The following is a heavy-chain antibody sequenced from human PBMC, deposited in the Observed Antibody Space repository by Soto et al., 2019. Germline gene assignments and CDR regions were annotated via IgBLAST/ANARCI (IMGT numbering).Heavy chain of an antibody. J-gene: IGHJ5*02. CDR3: GKFSDIEVPGMGDWFDP. D-gene: IGHD6-19*01. V-gene: IGHV3-30*18. CDR1: GFTFTSYG. CDR2: ISYDGSDK. Sequence: VPLEESGGGVVQPGRSLRLSCKASGFTFTSYGMHWVRQAPGKGLEWVALISYDGSDKLYADSVEGRFTISRDNSKNTVYLQMNSLRIEDTAMYHCGKFSDIEVPGMGDWFDPWGQGTLVTVTS.